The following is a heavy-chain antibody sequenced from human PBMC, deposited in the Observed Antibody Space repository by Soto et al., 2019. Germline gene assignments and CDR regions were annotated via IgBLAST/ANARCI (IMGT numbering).Heavy chain of an antibody. CDR2: IYYSGST. V-gene: IGHV4-31*03. Sequence: SETLSLTCTVSGGSISSGGYYWSWIRQHPGKGLEWIGYIYYSGSTYYNPSLKSRVTISVDTSKNQFSLKLSSVTAADTAVYYCARTYYDFWSGYYHNNWFDPWGPGTLVTVSS. D-gene: IGHD3-3*01. CDR3: ARTYYDFWSGYYHNNWFDP. CDR1: GGSISSGGYY. J-gene: IGHJ5*02.